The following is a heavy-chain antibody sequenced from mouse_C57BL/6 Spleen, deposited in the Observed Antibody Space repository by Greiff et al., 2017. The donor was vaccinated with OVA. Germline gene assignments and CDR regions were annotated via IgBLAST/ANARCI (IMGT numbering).Heavy chain of an antibody. Sequence: VQLQQSGAELAKPGASVKLSCKASGYTFTSYWMHWVKQRPGQGLEWIGYINPSSGYTKYNQKFKDKATLTADKSSSTAYMQLSSLTYEDSTVYYCARSPITTVVPLDDWGQGTTLTVSS. D-gene: IGHD1-1*01. J-gene: IGHJ2*01. CDR3: ARSPITTVVPLDD. CDR1: GYTFTSYW. CDR2: INPSSGYT. V-gene: IGHV1-7*01.